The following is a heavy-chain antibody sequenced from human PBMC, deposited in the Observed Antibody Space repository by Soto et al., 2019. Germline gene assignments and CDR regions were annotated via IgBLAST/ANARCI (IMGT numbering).Heavy chain of an antibody. CDR1: GFSFSTYG. J-gene: IGHJ4*02. Sequence: QVQLVESGGGVVQPGRSLRLSCAASGFSFSTYGMHWVRQAPGKGLEWVATIWYDGSNKYYTDSVKGRFTISRDNSKNTLYLHMNSLRDEDTAIYFCARRMPPEGTGGVDYWGQGTLVTVSS. V-gene: IGHV3-33*01. CDR2: IWYDGSNK. D-gene: IGHD1-1*01. CDR3: ARRMPPEGTGGVDY.